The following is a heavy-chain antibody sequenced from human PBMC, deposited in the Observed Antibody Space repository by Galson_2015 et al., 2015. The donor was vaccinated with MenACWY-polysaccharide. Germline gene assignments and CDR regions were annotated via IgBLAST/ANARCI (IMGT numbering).Heavy chain of an antibody. V-gene: IGHV3-33*01. D-gene: IGHD2-2*01. CDR1: TVTFRNYG. J-gene: IGHJ3*02. CDR3: AREGSRIVFHAFDS. CDR2: IPYDGSNK. Sequence: SLRLSCAASTVTFRNYGMHWVRQAPGKGLEWVAVIPYDGSNKVYADSVKGRFTISRDNSKNTVLLEMNTLGVEDTAVYYCAREGSRIVFHAFDSWGQGTMVTVSS.